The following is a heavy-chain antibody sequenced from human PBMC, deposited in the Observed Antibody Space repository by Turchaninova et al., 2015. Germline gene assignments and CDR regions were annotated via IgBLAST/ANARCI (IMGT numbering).Heavy chain of an antibody. CDR1: GYSISSGDY. V-gene: IGHV4-38-2*01. Sequence: QVQLQESGPGLVKPSETLSLTCAVSGYSISSGDYWGWLGQPPGRGLEWIGSIPHSGSTFYNPSLKSRVTVSIDPSKNQFSLKLNSVTAAGTAVYYCARHPELQDWGQGTLVTVSS. J-gene: IGHJ1*01. CDR3: ARHPELQD. CDR2: IPHSGST.